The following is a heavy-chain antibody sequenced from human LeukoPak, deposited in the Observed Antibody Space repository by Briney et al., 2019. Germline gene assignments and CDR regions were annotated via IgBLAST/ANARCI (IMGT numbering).Heavy chain of an antibody. V-gene: IGHV4-31*03. CDR2: IYYSGST. D-gene: IGHD3-3*01. CDR1: GGSISSGGYY. CDR3: ARVPGEDYDFWSGYYSESSWFDP. Sequence: PSETLSLTCTVSGGSISSGGYYWSWIRQHPGKGLEWIGYIYYSGSTYYNPSLKSRVTISVDTSKNQFSLKLSSVTAADTAVYYCARVPGEDYDFWSGYYSESSWFDPWGQGTLVTVSS. J-gene: IGHJ5*02.